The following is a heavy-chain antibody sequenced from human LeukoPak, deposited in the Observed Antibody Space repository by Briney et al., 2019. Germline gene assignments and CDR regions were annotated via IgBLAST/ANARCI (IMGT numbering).Heavy chain of an antibody. CDR1: GGSISSYY. D-gene: IGHD3-10*01. Sequence: PSETLSLTCTVSGGSISSYYWSWIRQPPGKGLEWIGYIYTSGSTNYNPSLKSRVTISVDTSKNQFSLKLSSVTAADTAVYYSARSTSGGIGWYYYYMDVWGKGTTVTVSS. CDR3: ARSTSGGIGWYYYYMDV. V-gene: IGHV4-4*09. CDR2: IYTSGST. J-gene: IGHJ6*03.